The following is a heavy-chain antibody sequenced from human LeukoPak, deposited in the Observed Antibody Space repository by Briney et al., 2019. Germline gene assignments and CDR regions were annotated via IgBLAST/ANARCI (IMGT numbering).Heavy chain of an antibody. CDR1: GGSFSSYY. D-gene: IGHD6-19*01. CDR3: ARGSIKKWLVPGSLDY. CDR2: IYYSGNT. Sequence: PSETLSLTCTVSGGSFSSYYWNWIRQPPGKGLEWMGYIYYSGNTNYNPSLKSRVTISVDTSKNQFSLKLSSVTAADTAVYYCARGSIKKWLVPGSLDYWGQGTLVTVSS. V-gene: IGHV4-59*12. J-gene: IGHJ4*02.